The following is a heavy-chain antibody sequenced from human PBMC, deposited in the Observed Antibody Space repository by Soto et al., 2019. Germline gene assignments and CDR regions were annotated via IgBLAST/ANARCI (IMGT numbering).Heavy chain of an antibody. D-gene: IGHD1-26*01. V-gene: IGHV4-31*03. CDR2: IYYSGST. CDR1: GGSISSGGYY. CDR3: GVGRFPSPVFDI. Sequence: SETLSLTCTVSGGSISSGGYYWSWIRQHPGKGLEWIGYIYYSGSTYYNPSLKSRVTISVDTSKNQFSLKLSSVTAADTAVYYGGVGRFPSPVFDIWGQGTMVTVSS. J-gene: IGHJ3*02.